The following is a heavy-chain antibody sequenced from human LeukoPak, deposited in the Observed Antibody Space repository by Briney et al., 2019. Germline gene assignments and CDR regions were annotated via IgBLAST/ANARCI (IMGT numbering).Heavy chain of an antibody. CDR2: IYYSAST. Sequence: SETLSLTCTVSGGSVSSVSYYWSWIRQPPGKGLEWIGYIYYSASTNYNPSLKSRVTIAVDTSKNQFSMNMSSVTDADTAVYYCASYYYGSGSYAHNWFDPWGQGTLVTVSS. V-gene: IGHV4-61*01. J-gene: IGHJ5*02. CDR1: GGSVSSVSYY. D-gene: IGHD3-10*01. CDR3: ASYYYGSGSYAHNWFDP.